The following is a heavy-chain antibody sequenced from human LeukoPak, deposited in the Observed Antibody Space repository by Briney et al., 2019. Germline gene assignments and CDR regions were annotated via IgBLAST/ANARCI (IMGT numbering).Heavy chain of an antibody. CDR2: ISSSSSYI. CDR1: GFTFSSYS. V-gene: IGHV3-21*01. Sequence: PGGSLRLSCAASGFTFSSYSMNWVRQAPGKGLEWVSSISSSSSYIYYADSVKGRFTISRDNAKNSLYLQMNSLRAEDTAVYYCARDRYLIGIAAAGTLDYWGQGTLVTASS. J-gene: IGHJ4*02. D-gene: IGHD6-13*01. CDR3: ARDRYLIGIAAAGTLDY.